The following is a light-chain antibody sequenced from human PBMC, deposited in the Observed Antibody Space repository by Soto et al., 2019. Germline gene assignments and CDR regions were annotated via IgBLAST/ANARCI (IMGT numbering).Light chain of an antibody. CDR1: SSNIGNNY. CDR2: DNN. J-gene: IGLJ1*01. V-gene: IGLV1-51*01. Sequence: QSVLTQPPSVSAAPGQKVTISCSGSSSNIGNNYVSWYQQLPGTAPKLLIYDNNKRPSGIPDRFSGSKSGTSATLGITGVQTGDEADYYCGTWDSRLSAGFYVFGTGTKVTVL. CDR3: GTWDSRLSAGFYV.